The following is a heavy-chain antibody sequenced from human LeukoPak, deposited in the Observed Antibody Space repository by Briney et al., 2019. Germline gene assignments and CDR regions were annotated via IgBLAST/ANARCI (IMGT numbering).Heavy chain of an antibody. J-gene: IGHJ4*02. Sequence: ASVRVSCKASGGTFSSYAISWVRQAPGQGLEWMGGIIPIFGTANYAQKFQGRVTITADESTSTAYMELSSLRSEDTAVYYCAGPVHRHRRAFDYWGQGTLVTVSS. V-gene: IGHV1-69*01. CDR3: AGPVHRHRRAFDY. CDR1: GGTFSSYA. CDR2: IIPIFGTA.